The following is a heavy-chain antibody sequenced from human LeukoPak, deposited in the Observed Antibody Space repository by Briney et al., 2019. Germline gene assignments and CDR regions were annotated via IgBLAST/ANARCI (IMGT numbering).Heavy chain of an antibody. V-gene: IGHV3-49*03. D-gene: IGHD6-19*01. CDR1: VFTFGDYL. CDR2: ISGGTT. CDR3: SRGSGWLSVY. J-gene: IGHJ4*02. Sequence: GGSLRLSCTASVFTFGDYLMSWFRQAPGKGLEWIGFISGGTTEYAASVKGRFTISRDDSTSIAYLQMNSLTTEDTAVYYCSRGSGWLSVYWGQGTLVTVSS.